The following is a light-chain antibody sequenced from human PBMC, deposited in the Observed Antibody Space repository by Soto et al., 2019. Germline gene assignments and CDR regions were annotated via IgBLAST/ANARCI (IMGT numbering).Light chain of an antibody. V-gene: IGKV3-20*01. CDR3: QQYGGSPIT. CDR2: GAS. Sequence: IVMTQSPATLSVSPGESATLSCRASQRISRNLAWYQQKPVQAPRLLISGASSRATGIPDRFSGSGSETDFTLTISRLEPEDFALYYCQQYGGSPITFGQGTKVDIK. CDR1: QRISRN. J-gene: IGKJ1*01.